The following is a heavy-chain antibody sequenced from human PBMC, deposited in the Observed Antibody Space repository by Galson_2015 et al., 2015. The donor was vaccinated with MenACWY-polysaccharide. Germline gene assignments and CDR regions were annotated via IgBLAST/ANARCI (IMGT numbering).Heavy chain of an antibody. Sequence: VRQAPGKGLEWVAVISHDRSEEYYGDPVKGRFTISRDNSKNTLYLQMSNLRTEDTAVYYCAKVIDLWNGCDFWGHGTLVTVSS. CDR2: ISHDRSEE. J-gene: IGHJ4*01. CDR3: AKVIDLWNGCDF. D-gene: IGHD3-3*01. V-gene: IGHV3-30*18.